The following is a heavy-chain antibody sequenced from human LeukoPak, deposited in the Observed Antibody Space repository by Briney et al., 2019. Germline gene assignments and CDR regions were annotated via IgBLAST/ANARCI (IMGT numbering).Heavy chain of an antibody. D-gene: IGHD2-8*01. J-gene: IGHJ6*02. V-gene: IGHV1-46*01. Sequence: ASVKVSCKASGYNFISYYMHWVRQAPGQGLEWMGIINSSGGSTSYAQTFQDRGTMSRDTSTSTVYMELSSLKSEDTAVYYCAREDVVLVDAVRYYYYGMDVWGQGTTVAVSS. CDR1: GYNFISYY. CDR2: INSSGGST. CDR3: AREDVVLVDAVRYYYYGMDV.